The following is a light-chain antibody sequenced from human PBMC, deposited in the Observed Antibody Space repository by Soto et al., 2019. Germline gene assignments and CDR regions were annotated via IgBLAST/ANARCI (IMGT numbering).Light chain of an antibody. V-gene: IGLV2-14*01. CDR2: EVT. CDR3: SSHTSGSTRV. CDR1: FSDVGGYDY. Sequence: QSVLTQPASVSGSPGQSIAISCTGTFSDVGGYDYDSWYQQHPDKAPKLMIYEVTKRPSGVSNRFSGSKSGNTASLTISGLQPEDEADYYCSSHTSGSTRVFGSGTKVTVL. J-gene: IGLJ1*01.